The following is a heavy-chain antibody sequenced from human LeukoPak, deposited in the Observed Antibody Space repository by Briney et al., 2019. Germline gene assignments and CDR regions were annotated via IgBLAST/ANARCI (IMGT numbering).Heavy chain of an antibody. Sequence: PGGSLRLSCAASGFTFSDYYMSWIRQAPEKGLEWVSYISHSGSTTYYADSVKGRFTISRDNAKNSLYLQMNSPRAEDTAVYYCAVATYYYDSSGSFDYWGQGTLVTVSS. CDR2: ISHSGSTT. V-gene: IGHV3-11*04. CDR3: AVATYYYDSSGSFDY. D-gene: IGHD3-22*01. CDR1: GFTFSDYY. J-gene: IGHJ4*02.